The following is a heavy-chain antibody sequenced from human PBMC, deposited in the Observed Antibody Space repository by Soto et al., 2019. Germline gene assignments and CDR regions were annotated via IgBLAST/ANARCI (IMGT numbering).Heavy chain of an antibody. CDR1: GFTFNIYA. V-gene: IGHV3-30-3*01. J-gene: IGHJ6*04. Sequence: QAQLVESGGGVVQPGRSLRLSCAASGFTFNIYALHWVRQAPGKGLEWVAVISFDGTKKYYSDSVKGRFTISRDNLKNTLYLQMNNLRVEDAALYFCAREDDYGYRYINYGLDVWGKGTTVTVSA. CDR2: ISFDGTKK. CDR3: AREDDYGYRYINYGLDV. D-gene: IGHD4-17*01.